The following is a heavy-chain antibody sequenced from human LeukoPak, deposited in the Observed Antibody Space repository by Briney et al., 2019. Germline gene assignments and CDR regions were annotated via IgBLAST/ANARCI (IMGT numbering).Heavy chain of an antibody. V-gene: IGHV3-30*18. CDR2: IAYDGSNK. D-gene: IGHD3-10*01. CDR1: GFTFSSYG. J-gene: IGHJ4*02. CDR3: AKDRYGSGSYYYTPHFDY. Sequence: GGSLSLSCAASGFTFSSYGMHWVRQAPGKGLEWVAVIAYDGSNKYYADSVKGRFTISRDNSKNTLYLQMNSLRAEDTAVYYCAKDRYGSGSYYYTPHFDYWGQGTLVTVSS.